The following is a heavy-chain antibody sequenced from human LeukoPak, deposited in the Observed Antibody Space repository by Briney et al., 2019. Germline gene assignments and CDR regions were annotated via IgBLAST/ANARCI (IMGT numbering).Heavy chain of an antibody. V-gene: IGHV3-48*01. CDR1: GFTFSSYS. J-gene: IGHJ5*02. CDR2: ISSSSSTI. CDR3: ARDRYCSGGSCYPGPFDP. D-gene: IGHD2-15*01. Sequence: GGSLRLSCAASGFTFSSYSMNWVRQAPGKGLEWVSYISSSSSTIYYADSVKGRFTISRDNAKNSLYLQMNSLRAEDTAVYYCARDRYCSGGSCYPGPFDPWGQGTLVTVSS.